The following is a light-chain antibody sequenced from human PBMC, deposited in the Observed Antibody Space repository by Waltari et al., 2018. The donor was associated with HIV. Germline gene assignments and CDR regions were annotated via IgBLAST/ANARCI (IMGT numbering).Light chain of an antibody. CDR3: QSWGAGGV. CDR1: SGHITYA. J-gene: IGLJ3*02. Sequence: VLTQSPSASASLGDSVKLTCTLDSGHITYAIAWHQHRPEKGPRFLMKINSDGSHYKGDDIPDRVSGSRSGAERFLIISRVQSDDEADYYCQSWGAGGVFGGGTKLTFL. CDR2: INSDGSH. V-gene: IGLV4-69*01.